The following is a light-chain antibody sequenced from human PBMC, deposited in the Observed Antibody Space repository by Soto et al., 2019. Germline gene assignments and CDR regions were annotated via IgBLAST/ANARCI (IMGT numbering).Light chain of an antibody. Sequence: QSVLTQPASVSGSPGQSITISCTGTSSDVGGHNYVSWYQQHPGKAPKLMIYEVSNRPSGVSNRFSGSKSGNTASLTISGLQAEDEADYYCSSYTTSNNYVFGSGTKVNVL. V-gene: IGLV2-14*01. CDR1: SSDVGGHNY. CDR2: EVS. J-gene: IGLJ1*01. CDR3: SSYTTSNNYV.